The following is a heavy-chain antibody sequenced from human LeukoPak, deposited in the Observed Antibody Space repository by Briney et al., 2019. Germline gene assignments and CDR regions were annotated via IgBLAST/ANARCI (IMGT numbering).Heavy chain of an antibody. CDR1: GFTFSSYA. Sequence: GGSLRLSCAASGFTFSSYAMSWVRQAPGKGLEWVSAISGSGGSTYYADSVKGRFTISRDNSKNTLYLQMNGLRAEDTAVYYCAKVGTSGYSSSWYRPLLDYWGQGTLVTVSS. J-gene: IGHJ4*02. CDR2: ISGSGGST. D-gene: IGHD6-13*01. CDR3: AKVGTSGYSSSWYRPLLDY. V-gene: IGHV3-23*01.